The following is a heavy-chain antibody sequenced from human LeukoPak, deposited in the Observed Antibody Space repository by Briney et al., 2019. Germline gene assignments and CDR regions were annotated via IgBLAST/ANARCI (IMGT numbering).Heavy chain of an antibody. D-gene: IGHD2-15*01. Sequence: PGGSLRLSCAVSGFTVSSNSMSWVLQAPGKGLERVSIVYSGGGTGYADSVQGRFTISRDNSKNTLYLGMNSLRVEDTAVYYCAREYCSGGSCYRRQYYFDYWGQGTLVTVSS. V-gene: IGHV3-53*01. CDR3: AREYCSGGSCYRRQYYFDY. CDR2: VYSGGGT. CDR1: GFTVSSNS. J-gene: IGHJ4*02.